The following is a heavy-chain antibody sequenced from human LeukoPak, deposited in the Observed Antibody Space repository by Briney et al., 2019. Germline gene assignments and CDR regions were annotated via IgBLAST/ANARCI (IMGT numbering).Heavy chain of an antibody. CDR1: GGSISSGDYY. Sequence: SETLSLTCTVSGGSISSGDYYWSWIRQPPGKGLEWIGYIYYSGSTYYNPSLKSRVTISVDTSKNQFSLKLSSVTVADTAVYYCARGLAGSSDPYDYWGQGTLVTVSS. CDR3: ARGLAGSSDPYDY. J-gene: IGHJ4*02. CDR2: IYYSGST. D-gene: IGHD6-6*01. V-gene: IGHV4-30-4*01.